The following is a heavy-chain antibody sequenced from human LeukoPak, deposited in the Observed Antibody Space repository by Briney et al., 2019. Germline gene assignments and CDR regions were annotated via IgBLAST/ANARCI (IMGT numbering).Heavy chain of an antibody. J-gene: IGHJ3*02. V-gene: IGHV3-72*01. CDR3: ARDGGEGDNSAFDI. D-gene: IGHD3-16*01. CDR1: GVTLSDHH. Sequence: GGSLRLSCAASGVTLSDHHVDWVRQAPGKGLEGVGRTRDKARSYRTEYAASVDGRFTISRDDSKNAVYLRMNSLKTEDTAVYYCARDGGEGDNSAFDIWGQGTVVTVSS. CDR2: TRDKARSYRT.